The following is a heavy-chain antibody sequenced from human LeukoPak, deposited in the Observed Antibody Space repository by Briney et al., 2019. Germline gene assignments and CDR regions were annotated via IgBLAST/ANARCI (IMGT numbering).Heavy chain of an antibody. V-gene: IGHV3-11*01. CDR2: ISSSGSTI. CDR3: ARADVDTAMAFDY. D-gene: IGHD5-18*01. Sequence: GGSLRLSCAASGFTFSDYYMSWIRQAPGKGLEWVSYISSSGSTIYYADSVKGRFTISRDNAKNSLYLRMNSLRAEDTAVYYCARADVDTAMAFDYWGQGTLVTVSS. J-gene: IGHJ4*02. CDR1: GFTFSDYY.